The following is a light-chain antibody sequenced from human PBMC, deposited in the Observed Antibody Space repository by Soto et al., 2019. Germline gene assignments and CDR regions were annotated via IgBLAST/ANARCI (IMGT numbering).Light chain of an antibody. J-gene: IGLJ1*01. CDR3: SSYAGTHIV. CDR1: SSDVGGYNY. Sequence: QSALTQPPSASGSPGHSVTISCTGTSSDVGGYNYVSWYQQHPGKAPKLMIYDVSKRPSGVPDRFPGSKSGNTASLTVSGLQAEDEADYYCSSYAGTHIVFGTGTKVTVL. CDR2: DVS. V-gene: IGLV2-8*01.